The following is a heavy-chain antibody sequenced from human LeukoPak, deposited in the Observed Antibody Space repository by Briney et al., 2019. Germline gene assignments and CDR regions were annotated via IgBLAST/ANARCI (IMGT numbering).Heavy chain of an antibody. CDR3: AGHRAYSSSSPFDY. J-gene: IGHJ4*02. D-gene: IGHD6-6*01. CDR1: GGSISSSSYY. CDR2: IYYSGST. Sequence: SETLSLTCTVSGGSISSSSYYWGWIRQPPGKGLEWIGSIYYSGSTYYNPSLKSRVTISVDTSKNQFSLKLSSVTAADTAVYYCAGHRAYSSSSPFDYWGQGTLVTVSS. V-gene: IGHV4-39*01.